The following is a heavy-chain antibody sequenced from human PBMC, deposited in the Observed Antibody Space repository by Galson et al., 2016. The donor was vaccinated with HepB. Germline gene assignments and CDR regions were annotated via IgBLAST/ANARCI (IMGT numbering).Heavy chain of an antibody. CDR3: ARQPIPDTVLVNYFDY. CDR1: GGSINSGRYY. Sequence: LSLTCSVSGGSINSGRYYWTWIRQPAGMGLEYIGRISISGSTNYNPSLRRRVTMSLDTSKDQFSLRLRSVTAADTAVYYCARQPIPDTVLVNYFDYWGQGTLVTVSS. CDR2: ISISGST. J-gene: IGHJ4*02. V-gene: IGHV4-61*02. D-gene: IGHD3-9*01.